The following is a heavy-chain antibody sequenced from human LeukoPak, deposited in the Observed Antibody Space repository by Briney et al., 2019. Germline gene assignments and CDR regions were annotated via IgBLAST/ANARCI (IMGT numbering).Heavy chain of an antibody. D-gene: IGHD6-6*01. CDR2: IYYSGST. Sequence: PSETLSLTCTVSGGSISSYYWSWIRQPPGKGLEWIGYIYYSGSTNYNPSLKSRVPISVDTSKNQFSLKLSSVTAADTAVYYCASSAARAAEYFQHWGQGTLVTVSS. V-gene: IGHV4-59*01. CDR1: GGSISSYY. CDR3: ASSAARAAEYFQH. J-gene: IGHJ1*01.